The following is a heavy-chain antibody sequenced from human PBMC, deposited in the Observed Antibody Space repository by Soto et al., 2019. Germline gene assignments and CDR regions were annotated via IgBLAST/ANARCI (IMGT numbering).Heavy chain of an antibody. D-gene: IGHD3-22*01. V-gene: IGHV4-4*02. CDR3: ARSGKYYDSSGYGWPYYFDY. Sequence: SETLSLTCAVSGGSISGSNWWSWVRQPPGKGLEWIGEIYHSGSTNYNPSLKSRGTISVDKSKNQFSLKLSSVTAADTAVYYCARSGKYYDSSGYGWPYYFDYWGQGTLVTVSS. CDR2: IYHSGST. J-gene: IGHJ4*02. CDR1: GGSISGSNW.